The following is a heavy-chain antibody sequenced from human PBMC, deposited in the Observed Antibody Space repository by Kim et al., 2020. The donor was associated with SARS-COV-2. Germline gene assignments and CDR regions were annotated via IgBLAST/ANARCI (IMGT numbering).Heavy chain of an antibody. CDR3: ARDKSGYSGYDAVDY. Sequence: DSVKGRFTNSRDNAKNALYLQLNSLRAEDTAVDYSARDKSGYSGYDAVDYWGQGTLVTVSS. D-gene: IGHD5-12*01. V-gene: IGHV3-48*03. J-gene: IGHJ4*02.